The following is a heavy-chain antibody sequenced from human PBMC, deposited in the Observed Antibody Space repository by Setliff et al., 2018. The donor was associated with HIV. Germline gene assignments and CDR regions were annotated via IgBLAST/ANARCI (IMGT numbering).Heavy chain of an antibody. Sequence: GESLKISCQTSGYNFAPYWIGWVRQMPGKGLEWMAILYPGDSDTRYSPSFQSQVTVSADKSIGTAYLQWSSLKASDTAVYYCARGKPIFGVNNWFDPWGQGTLVTVSS. V-gene: IGHV5-51*01. D-gene: IGHD3-3*01. CDR3: ARGKPIFGVNNWFDP. CDR2: LYPGDSDT. CDR1: GYNFAPYW. J-gene: IGHJ5*02.